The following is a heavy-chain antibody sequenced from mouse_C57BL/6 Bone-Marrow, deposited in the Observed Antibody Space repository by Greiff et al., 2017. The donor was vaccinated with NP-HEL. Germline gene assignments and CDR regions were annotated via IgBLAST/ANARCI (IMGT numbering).Heavy chain of an antibody. D-gene: IGHD2-1*01. V-gene: IGHV14-4*01. Sequence: VQLKESGAELVRPGASVKLSCTASGFNIKDDYMHWVKQRPEQGLEWIGWIDPENGDTDYASKFQGKATITADTSSNTAYLQLSSLTSEDTAVYYCTTLYYKAWFAYWGQGTLVTVSA. CDR2: IDPENGDT. CDR1: GFNIKDDY. J-gene: IGHJ3*01. CDR3: TTLYYKAWFAY.